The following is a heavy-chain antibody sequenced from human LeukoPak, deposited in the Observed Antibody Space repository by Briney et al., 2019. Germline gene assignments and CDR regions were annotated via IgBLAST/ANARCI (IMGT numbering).Heavy chain of an antibody. Sequence: SETLSLTCTVSGGSISSGGYSWSWIRQPPGKGLEWIGSIYYIGNTYYNASLKSQVSISIDTSKNQFSLKLTSVTAADTAVYYCAGQTGSGLFILPGGQGTLVTVSS. CDR3: AGQTGSGLFILP. V-gene: IGHV4-30-2*03. D-gene: IGHD3/OR15-3a*01. CDR1: GGSISSGGYS. J-gene: IGHJ4*02. CDR2: IYYIGNT.